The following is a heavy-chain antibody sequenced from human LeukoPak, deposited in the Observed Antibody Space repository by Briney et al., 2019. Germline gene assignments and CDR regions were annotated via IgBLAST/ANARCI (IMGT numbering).Heavy chain of an antibody. CDR3: ARVYTGIVGATIKGAFDI. CDR2: IYYSGST. CDR1: GGSISSYY. D-gene: IGHD1-26*01. J-gene: IGHJ3*02. V-gene: IGHV4-59*01. Sequence: SEALSLTCTVSGGSISSYYWSWIRQPPGKGLEWIGYIYYSGSTNYNPSLKSRVTISVDTSKNQFSLKLSSVTAADTAVYYCARVYTGIVGATIKGAFDIWGQGTMVTVSS.